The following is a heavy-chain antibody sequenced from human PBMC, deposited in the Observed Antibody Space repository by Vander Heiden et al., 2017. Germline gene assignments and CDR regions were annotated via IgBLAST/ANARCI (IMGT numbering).Heavy chain of an antibody. Sequence: QVQLVESGGGVVQPGRSLRLSCAASGFIVSDYAMHWVRQAPGKGLEWVAVISDDGSNKYYADSVKGRFTISRDNSKNTLYLQMNSLRVEDTAVYYCASDSSSWYVFYYWGQGTLVTVSS. CDR2: ISDDGSNK. CDR3: ASDSSSWYVFYY. CDR1: GFIVSDYA. D-gene: IGHD6-13*01. J-gene: IGHJ4*02. V-gene: IGHV3-30*04.